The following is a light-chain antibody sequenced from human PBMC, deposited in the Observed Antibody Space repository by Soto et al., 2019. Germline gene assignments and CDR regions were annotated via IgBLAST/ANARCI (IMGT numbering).Light chain of an antibody. J-gene: IGKJ1*01. V-gene: IGKV3-20*01. CDR2: GPS. Sequence: EIVLTQSPGTLSLSPGERATLSCKASQSVISSYLDWDQQKPGQAPRLLIYGPSSRSSGLPDRFSGSGSGTDFTLTISRLEPEDFAVYYCHQYGNSPTFGQGTKVEI. CDR1: QSVISSY. CDR3: HQYGNSPT.